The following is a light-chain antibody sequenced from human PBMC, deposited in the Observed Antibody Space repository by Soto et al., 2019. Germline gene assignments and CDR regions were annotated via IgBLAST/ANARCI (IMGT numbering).Light chain of an antibody. V-gene: IGKV3-20*01. CDR3: QQYGSSPPIT. Sequence: EIVLTQSPGALSLSTGERATLSCRASQTVSSTFLAWYQQKPGQAPRLLIYGASSRATGTPDRFSGSGSGTDFTLTISRLEPEDFAVYYCQQYGSSPPITFGQGTRLEIK. J-gene: IGKJ5*01. CDR2: GAS. CDR1: QTVSSTF.